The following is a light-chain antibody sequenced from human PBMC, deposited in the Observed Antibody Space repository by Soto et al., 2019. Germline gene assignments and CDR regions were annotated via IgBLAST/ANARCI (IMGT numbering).Light chain of an antibody. V-gene: IGKV3-15*01. CDR1: QSISYI. Sequence: EIVMTQSPATLSVSPGERATLSCRASQSISYILAWYQQKPGQAPRLLIYGASTRATGIPARFSGSGSGTEFTLTISSLQSEDFAVYYCQQYNNWPPYTFGQGTKLEIK. CDR3: QQYNNWPPYT. J-gene: IGKJ2*01. CDR2: GAS.